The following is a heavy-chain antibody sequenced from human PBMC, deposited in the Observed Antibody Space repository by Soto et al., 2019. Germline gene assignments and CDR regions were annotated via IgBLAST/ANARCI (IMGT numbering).Heavy chain of an antibody. CDR1: GASITSGNYY. CDR2: SSYTGNT. Sequence: SETLSLTCTVSGASITSGNYYWGWIRQPPGKGLQWIGSSSYTGNTYFNPSLRSRVTISFDTSKNQFSLRLTSVTASDTAVYYCARHGVHSSGWAGPWGQGTLVTVSS. J-gene: IGHJ5*02. CDR3: ARHGVHSSGWAGP. D-gene: IGHD6-19*01. V-gene: IGHV4-39*01.